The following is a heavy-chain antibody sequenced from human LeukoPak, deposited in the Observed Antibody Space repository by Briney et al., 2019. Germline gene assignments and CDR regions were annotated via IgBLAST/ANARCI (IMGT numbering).Heavy chain of an antibody. J-gene: IGHJ4*02. Sequence: ETLSLTCTVSGGSISSYYWSWVRQAPGKGLEWVSAISGSGGSTYYADSVKGRFTISRDNSKNTLYLQMNSLRAEDTAVYYCAKDSLATYNYYDSTWFDYWGQGTLVTVSS. D-gene: IGHD3-22*01. V-gene: IGHV3-23*01. CDR3: AKDSLATYNYYDSTWFDY. CDR1: GGSISSYY. CDR2: ISGSGGST.